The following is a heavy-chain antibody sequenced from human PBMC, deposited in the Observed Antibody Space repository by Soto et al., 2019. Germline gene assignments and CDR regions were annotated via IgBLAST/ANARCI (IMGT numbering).Heavy chain of an antibody. J-gene: IGHJ5*02. CDR1: GFTFSNLW. Sequence: GGSLRLSCAASGFTFSNLWVHWVRQAPGKGLVWVSRASPDGSSTSYADSVKGRFTISRDNAKNMLYMEMNSLRAEDTAVYYCASHGSGDYFWFDPWGQGTLVTVSS. CDR3: ASHGSGDYFWFDP. D-gene: IGHD4-17*01. V-gene: IGHV3-74*01. CDR2: ASPDGSST.